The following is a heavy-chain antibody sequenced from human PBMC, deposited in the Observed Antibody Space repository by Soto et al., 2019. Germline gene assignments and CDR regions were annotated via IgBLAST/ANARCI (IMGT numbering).Heavy chain of an antibody. D-gene: IGHD3-22*01. CDR3: AKSGAGITMILVPPDYYFDN. CDR2: ISSTGGVLT. J-gene: IGHJ4*02. Sequence: GGSLRLSCAASGFTFGNYGMGWVRQAPGKGLEWVSGISSTGGVLTFYADSVRGRFTISRDNAKNTVDLHMKSLRAEDTAVYYCAKSGAGITMILVPPDYYFDNWGQGTLVTVSS. CDR1: GFTFGNYG. V-gene: IGHV3-23*01.